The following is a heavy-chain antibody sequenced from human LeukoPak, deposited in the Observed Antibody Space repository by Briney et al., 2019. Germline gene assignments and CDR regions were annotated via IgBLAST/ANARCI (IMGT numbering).Heavy chain of an antibody. CDR1: GGSIGSSSYY. D-gene: IGHD2-21*01. CDR3: ARDQIVVVHHYYYYYGMDV. J-gene: IGHJ6*02. Sequence: SETLSLTCTVSGGSIGSSSYYWGWIRQPPGKGLEWIGSIYYSGSTYYNPSLKSRVTISVDTSKNQFSLKLSSVTAADTAVYYCARDQIVVVHHYYYYYGMDVWGQGTTVTVSS. V-gene: IGHV4-39*07. CDR2: IYYSGST.